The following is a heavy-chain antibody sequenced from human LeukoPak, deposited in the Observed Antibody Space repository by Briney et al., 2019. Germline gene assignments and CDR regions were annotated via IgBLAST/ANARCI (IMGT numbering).Heavy chain of an antibody. J-gene: IGHJ6*03. V-gene: IGHV4-39*01. D-gene: IGHD6-19*01. CDR2: IYYSGST. CDR1: GGSISSSSYY. Sequence: SETLSLTCTVSGGSISSSSYYWGWIRQPPGKGLEWIGSIYYSGSTYYNPSLKSRVTISVDTSKNQFSLKLSSVTAADTAVYYCARHSSGRSYYMDVWGKGTTVTISS. CDR3: ARHSSGRSYYMDV.